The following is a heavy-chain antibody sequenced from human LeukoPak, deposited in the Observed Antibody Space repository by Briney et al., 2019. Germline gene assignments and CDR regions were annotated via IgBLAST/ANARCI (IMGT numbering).Heavy chain of an antibody. CDR3: ARVPIDYGDYEVGFDY. D-gene: IGHD4-17*01. Sequence: ASVKVSCKASGYTFTGYYMHWVRQAPGQGLEWMGWMNPNSGNTGYAQKFQGRVTMTRNTSISTAYMELSSLRSEDTAVYYCARVPIDYGDYEVGFDYWGQGTLVTVSS. V-gene: IGHV1-8*02. J-gene: IGHJ4*02. CDR1: GYTFTGYY. CDR2: MNPNSGNT.